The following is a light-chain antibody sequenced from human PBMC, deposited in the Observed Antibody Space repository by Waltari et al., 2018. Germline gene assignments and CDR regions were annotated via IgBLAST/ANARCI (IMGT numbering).Light chain of an antibody. Sequence: QSALTQPASVSGSPGQSITISCTGTSSDVGGLNFVSWYQQHPGKAPKLIIYEVHIRPSGVSTRFSGPKSGYTASLTISGLQPGDEADYYCISYTATKTLVFGGGTKLTVL. CDR1: SSDVGGLNF. CDR2: EVH. V-gene: IGLV2-14*01. J-gene: IGLJ2*01. CDR3: ISYTATKTLV.